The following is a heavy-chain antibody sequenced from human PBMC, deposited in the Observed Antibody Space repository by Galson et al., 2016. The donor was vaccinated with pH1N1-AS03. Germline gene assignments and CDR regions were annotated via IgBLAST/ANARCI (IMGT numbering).Heavy chain of an antibody. CDR2: ITSSTKYI. V-gene: IGHV3-21*01. Sequence: SLRLSCAASGFTSSNYVINWVRQAPEKGLEWVSSITSSTKYIYYADSVKGRFTISRDNAKNSLFLQMNRLRAEDTAVYYCAREMGVTTFDYWGQGTLVTVSS. D-gene: IGHD1-26*01. CDR3: AREMGVTTFDY. CDR1: GFTSSNYV. J-gene: IGHJ4*02.